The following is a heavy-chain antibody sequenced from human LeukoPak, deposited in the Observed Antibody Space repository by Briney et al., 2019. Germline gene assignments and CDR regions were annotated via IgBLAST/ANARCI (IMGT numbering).Heavy chain of an antibody. D-gene: IGHD2-8*01. Sequence: GGSLRLSCAASGFTFSTYWMSWVRQAPGKGLEWVANINQDGSQKRYVDSVQGRFAISRDNTKNSLFLQMNSLRAEDTAVYYCARLKEDLTKLDYWGQGTLVTVSS. CDR1: GFTFSTYW. CDR3: ARLKEDLTKLDY. V-gene: IGHV3-7*01. CDR2: INQDGSQK. J-gene: IGHJ4*02.